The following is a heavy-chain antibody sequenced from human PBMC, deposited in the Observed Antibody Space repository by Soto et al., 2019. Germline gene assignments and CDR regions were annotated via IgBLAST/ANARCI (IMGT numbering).Heavy chain of an antibody. CDR1: GFTFSSYA. V-gene: IGHV3-23*01. CDR3: AKDIVVVEVANPGDAFDI. D-gene: IGHD2-15*01. CDR2: ISGGGGRT. Sequence: GGSLRLSCAASGFTFSSYAMSWVRQAPGKGLEWISTISGGGGRTYYADSVKGRFTISRDNSKNTLYLQMNSLRAEDTAVYYCAKDIVVVEVANPGDAFDIWGQGTMVTVSS. J-gene: IGHJ3*02.